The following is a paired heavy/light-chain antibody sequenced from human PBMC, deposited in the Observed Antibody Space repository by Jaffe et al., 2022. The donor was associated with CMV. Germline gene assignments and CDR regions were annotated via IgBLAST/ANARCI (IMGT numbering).Heavy chain of an antibody. Sequence: EVQVVESGGGLVQPGESLRLSCAASGLPFSSYWMHWVRQAPGKGLVWVSRINSDGSTTTYVDSVKGRFTISRDNAKNTVYLQMNSLRVEDTAVYYCAVGDYDYWNNYYTFLSHWGQGALVTVSS. V-gene: IGHV3-74*01. D-gene: IGHD3-3*01. CDR3: AVGDYDYWNNYYTFLSH. CDR1: GLPFSSYW. CDR2: INSDGSTT. J-gene: IGHJ1*01.
Light chain of an antibody. Sequence: EIVLTQSPGTLSLSPGERATLSCRASQSLKSSYLAWYQQKPGQAPRLLIYGASSRATGIPDRFSASGSGTDFTLTISRLEPQDFAVFYCQQYGTSPYTFGQGTKLEIK. CDR1: QSLKSSY. V-gene: IGKV3-20*01. CDR3: QQYGTSPYT. J-gene: IGKJ2*01. CDR2: GAS.